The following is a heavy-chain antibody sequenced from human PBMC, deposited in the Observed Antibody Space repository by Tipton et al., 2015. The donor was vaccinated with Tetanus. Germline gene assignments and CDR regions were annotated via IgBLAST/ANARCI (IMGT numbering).Heavy chain of an antibody. J-gene: IGHJ4*02. CDR1: GGTCTNYA. V-gene: IGHV1-69*01. Sequence: QLVQSGAEMKKPGSSVKVSCKASGGTCTNYALSWVRQAPGQGLEWVGGITPIFGTTNSAPKFQGRVTITAEESTNTAYMELSSLSSEAPAVYCWGRALHRIPRAYAHWGQGTQMTVSS. CDR3: GRALHRIPRAYAH. CDR2: ITPIFGTT. D-gene: IGHD2-2*02.